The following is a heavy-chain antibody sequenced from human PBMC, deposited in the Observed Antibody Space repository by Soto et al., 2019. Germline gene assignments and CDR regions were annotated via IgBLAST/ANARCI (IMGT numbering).Heavy chain of an antibody. CDR2: INPSGGST. J-gene: IGHJ3*02. V-gene: IGHV1-46*01. Sequence: ASVKVSCKASGYTFTSYYMHWVRQAPGQGLEWMGIINPSGGSTSYAQKFQGRVTMTRDTSTSTVYMELSSLRSEDTAVYYCATLLQPIVRGSKAFDIWGQGTMVTVSS. CDR3: ATLLQPIVRGSKAFDI. D-gene: IGHD3-10*01. CDR1: GYTFTSYY.